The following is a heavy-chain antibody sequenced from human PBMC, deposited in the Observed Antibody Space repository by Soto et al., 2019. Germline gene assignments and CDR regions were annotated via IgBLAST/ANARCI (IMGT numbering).Heavy chain of an antibody. CDR2: ISGSGGST. CDR3: AKGGPPTVTTFFFGSIYYYYYMDV. V-gene: IGHV3-23*01. J-gene: IGHJ6*03. Sequence: PGGSLRLSCAASGFTFSSYAMSWVRQAPGKGLEWVSAISGSGGSTYYADSVKGRFTISRDNSKNTLYLQMNSLRAEDTAVYYCAKGGPPTVTTFFFGSIYYYYYMDVWGKGTTVTVSS. CDR1: GFTFSSYA. D-gene: IGHD4-17*01.